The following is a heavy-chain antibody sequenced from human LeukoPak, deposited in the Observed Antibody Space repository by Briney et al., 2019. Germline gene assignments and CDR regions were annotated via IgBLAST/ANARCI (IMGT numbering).Heavy chain of an antibody. J-gene: IGHJ4*02. CDR1: GFTFSSYA. V-gene: IGHV3-23*01. Sequence: GGSLRLSCAASGFTFSSYAMSWVRQAPGKGLEWVSAISGSGGSTYYADSVKGRFTISRDNSKNTLYLQMNSLRAEDTAVYYCAKEAVAGMGFGPAELKRQDYWGQGTLVTVSS. D-gene: IGHD6-19*01. CDR3: AKEAVAGMGFGPAELKRQDY. CDR2: ISGSGGST.